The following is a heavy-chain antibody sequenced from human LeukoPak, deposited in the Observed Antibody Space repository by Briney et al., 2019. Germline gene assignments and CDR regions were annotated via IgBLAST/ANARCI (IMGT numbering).Heavy chain of an antibody. V-gene: IGHV4-59*08. D-gene: IGHD6-6*01. J-gene: IGHJ6*02. CDR1: GGFISSYY. CDR3: ARRGAARRYDGMDV. CDR2: INYSGST. Sequence: SETLSLTCTVSGGFISSYYWSWIRQPPGKGLEWIAYINYSGSTIYNPSLKSRVTISLDTSKNQFSLKLSPMTDADTAVYYCARRGAARRYDGMDVWGQGTTVTVSS.